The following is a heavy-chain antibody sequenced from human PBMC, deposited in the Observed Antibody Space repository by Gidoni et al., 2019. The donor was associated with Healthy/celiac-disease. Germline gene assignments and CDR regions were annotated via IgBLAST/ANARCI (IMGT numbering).Heavy chain of an antibody. CDR2: IKSKTDGGTT. V-gene: IGHV3-15*01. Sequence: ELQLVESGGGLVKPGGSLSLSCAASGFTFLNAWMSWVRQAPGKGLEWVGRIKSKTDGGTTDYAAPVKGRFTISRDDSKNTLYLKMNSLKTEDTAVYYCTTRSYSYLQTDYWGQGTLVTVSS. CDR3: TTRSYSYLQTDY. D-gene: IGHD1-26*01. CDR1: GFTFLNAW. J-gene: IGHJ4*02.